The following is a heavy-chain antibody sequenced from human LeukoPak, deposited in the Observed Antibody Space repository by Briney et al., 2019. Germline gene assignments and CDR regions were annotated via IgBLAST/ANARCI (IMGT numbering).Heavy chain of an antibody. V-gene: IGHV4-30-4*01. D-gene: IGHD5-12*01. CDR3: ARTRIVATTADAFDI. CDR2: IYYSGST. Sequence: SQTLSLTCTVSAGSISSGDYYWSWIRQPPGKGLEWIGYIYYSGSTYYNPSLKSRVTISVDTSKNQFSLKLSSVTAADTAVYYCARTRIVATTADAFDIWGQGTMVTVSS. J-gene: IGHJ3*02. CDR1: AGSISSGDYY.